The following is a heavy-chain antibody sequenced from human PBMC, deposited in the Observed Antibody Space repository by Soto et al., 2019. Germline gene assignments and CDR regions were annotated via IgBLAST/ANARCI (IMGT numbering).Heavy chain of an antibody. CDR2: RYYSEST. CDR3: ARTKCSGGSCYSWSPDY. V-gene: IGHV4-31*03. CDR1: GVSITTGGYS. D-gene: IGHD2-15*01. Sequence: TLSLSCTGSGVSITTGGYSWSWIRQLPGKGLEWIGHRYYSESTYYNPSLKSRVSISLDTSKNQFSLKLSFVTAADTAMYYCARTKCSGGSCYSWSPDYWGQGTPVTVSS. J-gene: IGHJ4*02.